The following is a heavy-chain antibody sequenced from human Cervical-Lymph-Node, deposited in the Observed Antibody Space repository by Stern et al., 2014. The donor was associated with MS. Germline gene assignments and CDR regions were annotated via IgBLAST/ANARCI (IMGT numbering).Heavy chain of an antibody. Sequence: QVQLVQSGAEVKKPGASVKVSCRASGYDFTDHYMHWVRQAPGQGLEWMGWINPKTGATIYAQKLQGRVTLTRDTSNSTAYMEVGSLRSDETAVFYCVRTLHFGTSPADDWGQGTMVTVSS. CDR1: GYDFTDHY. J-gene: IGHJ3*01. CDR3: VRTLHFGTSPADD. D-gene: IGHD1/OR15-1a*01. V-gene: IGHV1-2*02. CDR2: INPKTGAT.